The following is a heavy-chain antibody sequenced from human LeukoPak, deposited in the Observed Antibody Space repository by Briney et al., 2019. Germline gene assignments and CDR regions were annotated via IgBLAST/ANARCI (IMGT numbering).Heavy chain of an antibody. J-gene: IGHJ4*02. V-gene: IGHV3-30-3*01. D-gene: IGHD3-22*01. Sequence: GGSLRLSCAASGLTVTNAWMNWVRQAPGKGLEWVAVISYDGSNKYYADSVKGRFTISRDNSKNTLYLQMNSPRAEDTAVYYCARDGGSYDSSGYFDYWGQGTLVTVSS. CDR2: ISYDGSNK. CDR1: GLTVTNAW. CDR3: ARDGGSYDSSGYFDY.